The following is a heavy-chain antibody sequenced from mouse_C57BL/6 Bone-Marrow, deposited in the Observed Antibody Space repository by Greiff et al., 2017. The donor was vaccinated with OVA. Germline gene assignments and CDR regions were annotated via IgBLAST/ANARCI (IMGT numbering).Heavy chain of an antibody. J-gene: IGHJ4*01. D-gene: IGHD2-4*01. V-gene: IGHV7-1*01. CDR2: SRNKANDYTT. CDR3: ARVDDYDGDYAMDY. Sequence: EVKLMESGGGLVQSGRSLRLSCATSGFTFSDFYMEWVRQAPGKGLEWIAASRNKANDYTTEYSASVKGRFIVSRDTSQSILYLQMNALRAEDTAIYYCARVDDYDGDYAMDYWGQGTSVTVSS. CDR1: GFTFSDFY.